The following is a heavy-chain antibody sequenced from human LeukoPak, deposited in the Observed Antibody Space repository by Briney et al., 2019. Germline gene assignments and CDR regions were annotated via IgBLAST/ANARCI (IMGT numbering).Heavy chain of an antibody. D-gene: IGHD6-13*01. CDR2: INQDGSEK. Sequence: GGSLRLSCAASGFTFSGYWMSWVRQAPGKGLEWVANINQDGSEKYYVDSVKGRFTISRDNAKNSLFLQMGSLRVEDTAVYYCARESTAGYNSSWYGFRNWGQAPWSPSPQ. CDR3: ARESTAGYNSSWYGFRN. CDR1: GFTFSGYW. V-gene: IGHV3-7*01. J-gene: IGHJ1*01.